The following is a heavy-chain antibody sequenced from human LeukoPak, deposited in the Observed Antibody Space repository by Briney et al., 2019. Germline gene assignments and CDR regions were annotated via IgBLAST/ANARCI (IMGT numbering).Heavy chain of an antibody. CDR3: ARGRRPGYYGSGSYAY. D-gene: IGHD3-10*01. CDR1: GYTFTGYY. CDR2: INPNSGGT. Sequence: ASVKVSCKASGYTFTGYYMHWVRQAPGQGLEWVGWINPNSGGTNYAQKFQGRVTMTRDTSISTAYMELSRLRSDDTAVYYCARGRRPGYYGSGSYAYWGQGTLVTVSS. V-gene: IGHV1-2*02. J-gene: IGHJ4*02.